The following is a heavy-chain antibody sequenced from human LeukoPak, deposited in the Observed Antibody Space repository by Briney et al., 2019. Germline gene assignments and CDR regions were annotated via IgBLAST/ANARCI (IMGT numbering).Heavy chain of an antibody. CDR2: IKGDGSEK. J-gene: IGHJ4*02. V-gene: IGHV3-7*01. CDR1: GFTFSSYG. CDR3: ARDYYFDY. Sequence: PGRSLRLPCAASGFTFSSYGMTWVRQAPGKGLEWVGNIKGDGSEKYYVDSVKGRFTISRDNAKNSLYLQMNSLRAEDTAVYYCARDYYFDYWGQGTLVTVSS.